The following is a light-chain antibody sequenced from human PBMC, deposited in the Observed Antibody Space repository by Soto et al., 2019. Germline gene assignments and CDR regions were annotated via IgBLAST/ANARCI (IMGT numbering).Light chain of an antibody. V-gene: IGLV2-8*01. J-gene: IGLJ2*01. CDR3: SSYAGSNNHVV. Sequence: QSALTQPPSASGSPGQSVTISCTGTSSDVGGYNYVSWYQQHPGKAPKLMIYEVSKRPSGVPDRFSGSKSGNTASLTVSGXXAXXXADYYCSSYAGSNNHVVFGGGTKVTVL. CDR1: SSDVGGYNY. CDR2: EVS.